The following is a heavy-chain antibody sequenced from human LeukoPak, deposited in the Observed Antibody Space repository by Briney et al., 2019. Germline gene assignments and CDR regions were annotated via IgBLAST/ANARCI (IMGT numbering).Heavy chain of an antibody. CDR1: GGSISSNNW. CDR3: ARGGSITMVRGVNYYYYYMDV. J-gene: IGHJ6*03. CDR2: IYYSGST. D-gene: IGHD3-10*01. Sequence: SETLSLTCAVSGGSISSNNWWNWVRQPPGKGLQWIGSIYYSGSTYYNPSLKSRVTISVDTSKNQFSLKLSSVTAADTAVYYCARGGSITMVRGVNYYYYYMDVWGKGTTVTISS. V-gene: IGHV4-4*02.